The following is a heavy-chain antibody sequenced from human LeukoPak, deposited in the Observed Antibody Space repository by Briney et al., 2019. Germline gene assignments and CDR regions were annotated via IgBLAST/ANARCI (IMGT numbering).Heavy chain of an antibody. CDR2: ISSSGTTI. CDR1: GFTFSSYE. Sequence: GGSLRLSCAASGFTFSSYEMNWVRQAPGKGLQWVSDISSSGTTIYYADSVKGRFTISRDNAKNSLYLQTNSLRAEDTAVYYCARKYCSTTSCLFDNWGQGTLVTVSS. J-gene: IGHJ4*02. CDR3: ARKYCSTTSCLFDN. V-gene: IGHV3-48*03. D-gene: IGHD2-2*01.